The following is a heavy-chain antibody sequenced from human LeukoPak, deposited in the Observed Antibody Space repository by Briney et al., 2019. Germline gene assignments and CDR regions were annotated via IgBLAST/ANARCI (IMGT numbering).Heavy chain of an antibody. CDR2: ISGGST. V-gene: IGHV3-38-3*01. CDR1: GFTVSSNE. CDR3: ARDFYDTSGYYYDY. Sequence: GGSLRLSCAASGFTVSSNEMSWVRQAPGKGLEWVSSISGGSTYYADSRKGRFTISRDNSKNTLHLQMNSLRAEDTAVYYCARDFYDTSGYYYDYWGQGTLVTVSS. D-gene: IGHD3-22*01. J-gene: IGHJ4*02.